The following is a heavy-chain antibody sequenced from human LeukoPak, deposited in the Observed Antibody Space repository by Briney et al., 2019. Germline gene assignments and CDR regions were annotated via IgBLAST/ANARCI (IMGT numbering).Heavy chain of an antibody. Sequence: GGSLRLSCAASGFTFTSSAMTWVRQAPGKGLEWVSVVGPTGGTTYYADSAKGRFTISRDNAKNTMILQMNNLRVEDTAVYYCAAVPGIIIAGYFASWGRGTLVAVSA. CDR2: VGPTGGTT. J-gene: IGHJ4*02. CDR1: GFTFTSSA. CDR3: AAVPGIIIAGYFAS. D-gene: IGHD3-10*02. V-gene: IGHV3-23*01.